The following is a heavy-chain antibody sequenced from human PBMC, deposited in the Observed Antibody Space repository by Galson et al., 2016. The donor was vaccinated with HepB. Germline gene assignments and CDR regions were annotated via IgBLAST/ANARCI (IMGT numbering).Heavy chain of an antibody. V-gene: IGHV4-34*01. CDR1: GASFSGSFSGSC. D-gene: IGHD2-15*01. CDR3: ARGLLKVVAAAQRGDFQY. CDR2: INQGGTT. J-gene: IGHJ1*01. Sequence: SETLSLTCAVSGASFSGSFSGSCWTWIRQSPGKGLEWIGEINQGGTTKYNPSLRSRTTMSVDTSKNQFSLQLTSVTAADLAVYFCARGLLKVVAAAQRGDFQYWGQGTLVTVSS.